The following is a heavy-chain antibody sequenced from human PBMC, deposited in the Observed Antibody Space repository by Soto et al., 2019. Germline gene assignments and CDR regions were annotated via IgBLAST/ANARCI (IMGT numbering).Heavy chain of an antibody. CDR2: IWYDGSNK. Sequence: GESLKISCAASGFTFSSYGMHWVRQAPGKGLEWVAVIWYDGSNKYYADSVKGRFTISRDNSKNTLYLQMNSQSAEDTAVYYCARENGGNSGSVDYWGQGTLVTVSS. V-gene: IGHV3-33*01. CDR1: GFTFSSYG. D-gene: IGHD2-21*02. J-gene: IGHJ4*02. CDR3: ARENGGNSGSVDY.